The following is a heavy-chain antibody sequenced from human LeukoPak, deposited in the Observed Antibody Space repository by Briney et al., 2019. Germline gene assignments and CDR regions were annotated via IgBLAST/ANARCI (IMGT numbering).Heavy chain of an antibody. V-gene: IGHV1-8*01. J-gene: IGHJ4*02. D-gene: IGHD1-26*01. CDR3: ARVTGSIDY. Sequence: GASVKVSCKASGYTFTSYDINWVRQATGQGLEWMGWMNPKSGNTGFAQKFQGRVTMTRDTSISTAYMELGSLRPEDTAVYYCARVTGSIDYWGQGTLVTVSS. CDR2: MNPKSGNT. CDR1: GYTFTSYD.